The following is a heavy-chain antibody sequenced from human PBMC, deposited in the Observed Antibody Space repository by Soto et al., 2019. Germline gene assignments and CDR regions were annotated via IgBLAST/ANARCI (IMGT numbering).Heavy chain of an antibody. V-gene: IGHV3-30-3*01. CDR1: GFTFSSYA. CDR3: ARGADYGGNSRYFDL. Sequence: QVQLVESGGGVVQPGRSLRLSCAASGFTFSSYAMHWVRQAPGKGLEWVAVISYDGSNKYYADSVKGRFTISRDNSKNTLYLQMNSLRAEDTAVYYCARGADYGGNSRYFDLWGRGTLVTVSS. D-gene: IGHD4-17*01. J-gene: IGHJ2*01. CDR2: ISYDGSNK.